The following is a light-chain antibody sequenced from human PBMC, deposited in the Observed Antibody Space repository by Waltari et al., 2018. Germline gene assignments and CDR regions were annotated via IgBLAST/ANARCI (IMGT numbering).Light chain of an antibody. Sequence: DIQMTQSPSSLSASVGDRVTVTCRARQSITNYLNWYQQRPGEAHKLLIHTASSLQSGVPSRFSGSGSGTDFSLTISTLQPEDFATYYCQQSYSFPRTFGQGTKVEI. CDR3: QQSYSFPRT. CDR1: QSITNY. J-gene: IGKJ1*01. V-gene: IGKV1-39*01. CDR2: TAS.